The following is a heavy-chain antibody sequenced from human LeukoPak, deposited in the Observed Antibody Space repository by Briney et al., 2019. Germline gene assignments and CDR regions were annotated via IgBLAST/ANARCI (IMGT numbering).Heavy chain of an antibody. CDR2: MYASGST. CDR3: ARDQSGDGGHNIGAFDV. V-gene: IGHV4-4*07. J-gene: IGHJ3*01. Sequence: PSETLSLTCNVSGGSISNYYWNWIRQPAGKGLEWIGRMYASGSTRYNPSFEGRVTMSADTSKNQVTLKLTSVIAADTAVYFCARDQSGDGGHNIGAFDVWGQGTMVTVSS. D-gene: IGHD7-27*01. CDR1: GGSISNYY.